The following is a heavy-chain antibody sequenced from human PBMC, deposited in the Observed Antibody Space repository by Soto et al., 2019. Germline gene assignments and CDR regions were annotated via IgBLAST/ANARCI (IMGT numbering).Heavy chain of an antibody. CDR2: MNSNNGDT. Sequence: QVQLVQSGAEVKGPGASVKVSCKASRYTFTAYFIHWVRQAPGQGLEWMGWMNSNNGDTFYAQKFQGRLTMTRDTSINTAYMELSRLRSCDTAVYYCARESYNWNYEYGGQGSLVTVSS. V-gene: IGHV1-2*02. CDR3: ARESYNWNYEY. D-gene: IGHD1-20*01. CDR1: RYTFTAYF. J-gene: IGHJ4*02.